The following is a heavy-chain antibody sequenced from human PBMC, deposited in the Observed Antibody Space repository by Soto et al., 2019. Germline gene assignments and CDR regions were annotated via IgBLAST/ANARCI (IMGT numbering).Heavy chain of an antibody. CDR3: ARGALPPNAEYFQH. CDR1: GFTFNNYA. Sequence: GGSLRLSCAASGFTFNNYAMNWVRQAPGKGLEWVSSISSSSSYIYYADSVKGRFTISRDNAKNSLYLQMNSLRAEDTAVYYCARGALPPNAEYFQHWGQGTLVTVSS. J-gene: IGHJ1*01. V-gene: IGHV3-21*01. CDR2: ISSSSSYI.